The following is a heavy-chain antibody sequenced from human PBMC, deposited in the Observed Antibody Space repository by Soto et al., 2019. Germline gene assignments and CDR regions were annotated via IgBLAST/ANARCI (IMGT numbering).Heavy chain of an antibody. Sequence: QVQLQESGPGLVEPSGTLSLTCGVSGGTIRSPDWWTWVRQPPGKGLEWIGEIFQSGSTNYTPSLESRVTISVDKSKNQFPQTLTSVTAADTAVYFCARGRGRYSSGWSWFDPWGQGILVTVSS. D-gene: IGHD6-19*01. CDR3: ARGRGRYSSGWSWFDP. V-gene: IGHV4-4*02. J-gene: IGHJ5*02. CDR2: IFQSGST. CDR1: GGTIRSPDW.